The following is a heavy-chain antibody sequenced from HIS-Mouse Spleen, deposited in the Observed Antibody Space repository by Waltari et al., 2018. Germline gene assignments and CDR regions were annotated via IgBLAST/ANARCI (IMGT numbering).Heavy chain of an antibody. D-gene: IGHD6-13*01. CDR2: INYSGST. J-gene: IGHJ2*01. CDR3: AREIPYSSSWYDWYFDL. Sequence: QLQLQESGPGLVKPSETLSLTCTVSGGSISSSSYYWGWIRQPPGKWLEWIGSINYSGSTYYNPSLKSRITISVDTSNNQFSLKLSSVNAADTAVYYCAREIPYSSSWYDWYFDLWGRGTLVTVSS. CDR1: GGSISSSSYY. V-gene: IGHV4-39*07.